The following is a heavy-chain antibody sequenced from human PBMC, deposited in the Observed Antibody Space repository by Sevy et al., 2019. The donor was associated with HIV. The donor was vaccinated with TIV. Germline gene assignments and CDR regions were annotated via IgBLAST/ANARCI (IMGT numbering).Heavy chain of an antibody. D-gene: IGHD6-19*01. J-gene: IGHJ6*02. CDR3: ARFHGYSSGWYLGKMDYYYGMDV. V-gene: IGHV4-34*01. Sequence: SETLSLTCAVYGGSFSGYYWSWIRQPPGKGLEWIGEINHSGSTNYNPSLKSRVTISVDTSKNQFSLKLSSMTAADTAVYYCARFHGYSSGWYLGKMDYYYGMDVWGQGTTVTVSS. CDR1: GGSFSGYY. CDR2: INHSGST.